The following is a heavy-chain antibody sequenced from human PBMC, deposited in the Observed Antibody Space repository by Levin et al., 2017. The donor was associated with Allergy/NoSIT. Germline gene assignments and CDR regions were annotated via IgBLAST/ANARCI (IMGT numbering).Heavy chain of an antibody. V-gene: IGHV2-5*02. Sequence: GSGPTLVKPTQTLTLTCTFSGFSFSTSGVGVGWIRQPPGKALEWLAVIYWDDEKRYSPSLKSRVTIIKDTPKNLVVLIMTDMDPADTGTYYCTHTATVIPHDYYMDVWGKGTSVTVSS. CDR3: THTATVIPHDYYMDV. J-gene: IGHJ6*03. CDR1: GFSFSTSGVG. D-gene: IGHD4-17*01. CDR2: IYWDDEK.